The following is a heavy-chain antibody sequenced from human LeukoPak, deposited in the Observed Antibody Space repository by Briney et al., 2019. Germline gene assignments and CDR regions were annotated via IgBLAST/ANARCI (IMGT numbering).Heavy chain of an antibody. Sequence: PGGSLRLSCAASGFTFNSYTMNWVRQAPGKGLEWVSSISSSSSYIYYADSVKGRFTISRDNAKNSLYLQMNSLRAEDTAVYYCARDYYYDTSGYYSFDYWGQGNLVTVSS. V-gene: IGHV3-21*01. J-gene: IGHJ4*02. D-gene: IGHD3-22*01. CDR3: ARDYYYDTSGYYSFDY. CDR2: ISSSSSYI. CDR1: GFTFNSYT.